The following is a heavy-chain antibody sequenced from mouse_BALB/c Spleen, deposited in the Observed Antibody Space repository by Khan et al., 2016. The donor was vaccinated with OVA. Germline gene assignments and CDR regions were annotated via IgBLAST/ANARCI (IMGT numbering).Heavy chain of an antibody. V-gene: IGHV2-6-5*01. D-gene: IGHD1-1*02. CDR2: IWGGGTT. CDR3: AKGIWSYYFALDY. Sequence: QVQLKQSGPGLVAPSQNLSITCTVSGFSLTDYGVSWIRQPPGKGLEWLGVIWGGGTTYYNSALKSRLSISKDNSKSQVFLKMNSLQTDDTAMYYGAKGIWSYYFALDYWGQGTSVTVSS. J-gene: IGHJ4*01. CDR1: GFSLTDYG.